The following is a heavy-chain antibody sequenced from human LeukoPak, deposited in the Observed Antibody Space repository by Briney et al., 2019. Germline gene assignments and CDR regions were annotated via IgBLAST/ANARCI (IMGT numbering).Heavy chain of an antibody. CDR3: ARDTKDY. J-gene: IGHJ4*02. CDR2: IRHDASSQ. Sequence: GGSLRLSCAASGFSFSTYGMHWVRQAPGKGLEWVAFIRHDASSQYYADSVKGRFTISRDNTKNSLYLQLNSLRAEDTAIYYCARDTKDYWGQGTLVTVSS. V-gene: IGHV3-30*02. CDR1: GFSFSTYG. D-gene: IGHD2-8*01.